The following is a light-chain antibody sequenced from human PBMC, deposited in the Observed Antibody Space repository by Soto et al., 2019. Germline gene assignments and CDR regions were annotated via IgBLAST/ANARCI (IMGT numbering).Light chain of an antibody. CDR1: QSIRSL. CDR3: LQYHNLWA. V-gene: IGKV1-5*01. CDR2: DAS. Sequence: DLQMTQSPSTLSAFFGDRVTITFRASQSIRSLLAWYQQKPGKAPKVLIYDASSLGSGVPSRFSGSGSGTEFTLTISSLQSEDFTVYSCLQYHNLWAFGQGTKVDI. J-gene: IGKJ1*01.